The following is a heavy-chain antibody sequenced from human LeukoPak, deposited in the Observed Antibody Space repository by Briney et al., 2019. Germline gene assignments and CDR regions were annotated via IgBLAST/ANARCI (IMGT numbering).Heavy chain of an antibody. V-gene: IGHV1-2*02. J-gene: IGHJ4*02. Sequence: ASVKVSCKASGYTFISYYIHWVRQAPGQGLEWMGIINPNNGGTNYAQKFQGRVTMTRDTSISTAYMELSRLTSDDTAVYYCARGHESKKPISPDYWGQGTLVTVSS. CDR1: GYTFISYY. D-gene: IGHD3-3*02. CDR3: ARGHESKKPISPDY. CDR2: INPNNGGT.